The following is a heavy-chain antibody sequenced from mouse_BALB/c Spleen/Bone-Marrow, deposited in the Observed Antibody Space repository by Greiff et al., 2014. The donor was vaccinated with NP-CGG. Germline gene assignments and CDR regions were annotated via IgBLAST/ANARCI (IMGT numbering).Heavy chain of an antibody. CDR2: IYPGNSDT. Sequence: VQLKESGAVLAKPGGSVKMSCKASGFTFTSHWVPWVKQRPGQGLEWIGAIYPGNSDTSYNQKFKCKAKLTAVTSTSTAYMELSSLTNEDSAVYYCTSDYDDYWGQGTTLTVSS. CDR1: GFTFTSHW. D-gene: IGHD2-4*01. J-gene: IGHJ2*01. V-gene: IGHV1-5*01. CDR3: TSDYDDY.